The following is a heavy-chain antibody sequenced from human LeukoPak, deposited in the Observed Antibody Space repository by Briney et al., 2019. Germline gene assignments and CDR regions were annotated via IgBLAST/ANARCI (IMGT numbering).Heavy chain of an antibody. V-gene: IGHV4-39*01. CDR1: GGSISSSSYY. D-gene: IGHD2-2*01. Sequence: SETLSLTCTVSGGSISSSSYYWGWIRQPPGKGLEWIGSIYYSGSTYYNPSLKSRVTISVDTSKNQFSLKLSSVTAADTAVYYCARIYCSSTSCYSHFDYWGQGTLVTVSS. J-gene: IGHJ4*02. CDR3: ARIYCSSTSCYSHFDY. CDR2: IYYSGST.